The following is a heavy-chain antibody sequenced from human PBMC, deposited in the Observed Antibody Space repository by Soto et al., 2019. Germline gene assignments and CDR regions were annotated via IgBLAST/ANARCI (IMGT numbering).Heavy chain of an antibody. CDR1: GGSIGSVGYY. J-gene: IGHJ4*02. CDR3: ERAVESHYFDY. Sequence: QVQLQESGPGLVKPSQTLSLTCTVSGGSIGSVGYYWSWIRQHPGKGLEWIGYIYYSGSTYYTPSLKSRVTISRDTSKSQFSLKLSSVTAADTAVYYCERAVESHYFDYWGQGTMVTVSS. CDR2: IYYSGST. V-gene: IGHV4-31*03. D-gene: IGHD2-15*01.